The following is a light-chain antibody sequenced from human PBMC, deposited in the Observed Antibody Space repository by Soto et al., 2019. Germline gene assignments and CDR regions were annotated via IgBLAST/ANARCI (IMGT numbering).Light chain of an antibody. V-gene: IGKV3-15*01. CDR2: GAS. Sequence: EIVMTQSPATLSVSPGDRATLSCRASQSVSSNLAWYQQEPGQAPRLLIYGASTRATGIPARFSGSGSGTEFTLTISSLQSEDFAVYYCQQYNNWPRTFGQGTKVDIK. CDR3: QQYNNWPRT. J-gene: IGKJ1*01. CDR1: QSVSSN.